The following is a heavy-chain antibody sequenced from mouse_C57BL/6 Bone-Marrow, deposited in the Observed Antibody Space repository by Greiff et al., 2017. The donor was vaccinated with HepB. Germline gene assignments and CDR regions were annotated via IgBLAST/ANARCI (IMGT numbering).Heavy chain of an antibody. CDR1: GFTFSSYA. CDR2: ISDGGSYT. D-gene: IGHD2-2*01. V-gene: IGHV5-4*03. CDR3: ARVYGYPYYAMDY. Sequence: EVKLMESGGGLVKPGGSLKLSCAASGFTFSSYAMSWVRQTPEKRLEWVATISDGGSYTYYPDNVKGRFTISRDNAKNNLYLQMSHLKSEDTAMYYCARVYGYPYYAMDYWGQGTSVTVSS. J-gene: IGHJ4*01.